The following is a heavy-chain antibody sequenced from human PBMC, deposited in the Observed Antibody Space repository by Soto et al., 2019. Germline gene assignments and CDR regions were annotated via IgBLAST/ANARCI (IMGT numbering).Heavy chain of an antibody. CDR3: ARDAQPKGVAADGASDY. CDR2: ITTYNGNR. V-gene: IGHV1-18*01. CDR1: GYTFKNYG. J-gene: IGHJ4*02. D-gene: IGHD6-19*01. Sequence: QVQLVQSGPEVKSPGASVKVSCKASGYTFKNYGIKWVRQAPGQGLEWVGWITTYNGNRYSAEKFQGRVTMTTDTSPSTTYMELRSLTSDDTGVYYCARDAQPKGVAADGASDYWGQGTLVTVSS.